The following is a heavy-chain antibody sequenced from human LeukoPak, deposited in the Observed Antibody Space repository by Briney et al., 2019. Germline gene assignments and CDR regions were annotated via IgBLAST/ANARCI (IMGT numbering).Heavy chain of an antibody. D-gene: IGHD3-10*02. CDR2: ITSSSSYT. CDR1: GITFSNYN. Sequence: GGSLRLSCAAPGITFSNYNMNWVRQAPGKGLEWISSITSSSSYTFYADSVKGRFTISRDNAKNSLYLQMNSLRAEDTAVYYCAELGITMIGGVWGKGTTVTISS. J-gene: IGHJ6*04. V-gene: IGHV3-21*01. CDR3: AELGITMIGGV.